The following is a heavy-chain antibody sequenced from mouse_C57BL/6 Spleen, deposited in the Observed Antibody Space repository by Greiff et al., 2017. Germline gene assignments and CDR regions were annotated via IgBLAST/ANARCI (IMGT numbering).Heavy chain of an antibody. V-gene: IGHV5-6*02. CDR2: ISSGGSYT. CDR1: GFTFSSYG. CDR3: ARHAGDNYDAMDY. Sequence: DVMLVESGGDLVKPGGSLKLSCAASGFTFSSYGMSWVRQTPDKRLEWVATISSGGSYTYYPASVKGRFTISGDSAKNTLYLQMSRLKSEDTAMYYCARHAGDNYDAMDYWGQGTSVTVSS. J-gene: IGHJ4*01. D-gene: IGHD1-3*01.